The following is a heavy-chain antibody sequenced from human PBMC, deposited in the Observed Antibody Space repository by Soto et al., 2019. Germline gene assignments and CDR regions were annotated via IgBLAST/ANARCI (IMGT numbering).Heavy chain of an antibody. Sequence: SLTCAVSGASISGSYYYWAWLRQSPGKGPEWIGSVFYTGFTSYNPSLESRVSVSVDTSKSQFSLKLSAATAADTAVYYCATSQKGYNWNYFDHWGQGALVTVSS. CDR2: VFYTGFT. V-gene: IGHV4-39*01. CDR1: GASISGSYYY. D-gene: IGHD1-20*01. J-gene: IGHJ4*02. CDR3: ATSQKGYNWNYFDH.